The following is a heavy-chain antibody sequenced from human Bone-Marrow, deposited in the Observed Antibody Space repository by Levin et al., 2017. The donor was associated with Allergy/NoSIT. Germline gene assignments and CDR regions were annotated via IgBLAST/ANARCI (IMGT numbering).Heavy chain of an antibody. D-gene: IGHD2-2*02. Sequence: GESLKISCEASGITVTSHYISWVRQSPGKGLEWVSVIYSAGSTFYADSVQGRFTISRDESKNAVYLQMSDLTAEDTAMYYCARDFHTFGVQDWGQGTLVSVSS. CDR3: ARDFHTFGVQD. CDR2: IYSAGST. J-gene: IGHJ1*01. CDR1: GITVTSHY. V-gene: IGHV3-53*01.